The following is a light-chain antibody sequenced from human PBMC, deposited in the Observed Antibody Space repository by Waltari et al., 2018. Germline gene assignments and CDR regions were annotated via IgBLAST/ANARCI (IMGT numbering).Light chain of an antibody. CDR3: SSYAGPHSVV. CDR2: EVN. CDR1: RSDVATYNL. V-gene: IGLV2-23*02. Sequence: QSALTQPASVSGSPGQSITVSCTGSRSDVATYNLFSWYQHHPGKAPKLLIYEVNQRPSGVSTRFSASKSDNTASLTVSGLQAEDEADYYCSSYAGPHSVVFGGGTKVTVL. J-gene: IGLJ2*01.